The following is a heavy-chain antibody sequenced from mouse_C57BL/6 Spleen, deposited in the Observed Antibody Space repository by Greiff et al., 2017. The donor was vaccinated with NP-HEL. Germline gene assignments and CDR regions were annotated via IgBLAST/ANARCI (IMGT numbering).Heavy chain of an antibody. CDR3: ARSVEFGGNYFDY. J-gene: IGHJ2*01. CDR2: INPNNGGT. CDR1: GYTFTDYY. V-gene: IGHV1-26*01. D-gene: IGHD1-1*02. Sequence: EVQLQQSGPELVKPGASVKISCKASGYTFTDYYMNWVKQSHGKSLEWIGDINPNNGGTSYNQTFKGKATLTVDKSSSTAYMELRSLTSEDSAVYYCARSVEFGGNYFDYWRQGTTLTVSS.